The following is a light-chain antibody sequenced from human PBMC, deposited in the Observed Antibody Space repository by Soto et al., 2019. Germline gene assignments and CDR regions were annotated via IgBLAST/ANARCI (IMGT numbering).Light chain of an antibody. V-gene: IGKV3-20*01. Sequence: DIVLTQSPGTLSLSPGERATLSCRASQSVGDNYLAWYQQKPGQAPRLLIYGASSGATGIPDRFSGSGSGTDFTLTISRLEPEDFAVYYCQQYGSSPLTFGGGTKVEIK. CDR2: GAS. CDR3: QQYGSSPLT. J-gene: IGKJ4*01. CDR1: QSVGDNY.